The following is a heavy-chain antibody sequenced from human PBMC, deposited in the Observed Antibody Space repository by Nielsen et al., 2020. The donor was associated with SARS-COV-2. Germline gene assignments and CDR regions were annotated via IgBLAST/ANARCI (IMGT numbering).Heavy chain of an antibody. D-gene: IGHD2-21*02. CDR1: GFTFSSYA. J-gene: IGHJ6*02. V-gene: IGHV3-23*01. Sequence: GGSLRLSCAASGFTFSSYAMSWVRQAPGKGLEWVSAISGSGGSTYYADSVKGRFTISRGNSKNTLYLQMNSLRAEDTAVYYCAKENIVVVTANDYYGMDVWGQGTTVTVSS. CDR3: AKENIVVVTANDYYGMDV. CDR2: ISGSGGST.